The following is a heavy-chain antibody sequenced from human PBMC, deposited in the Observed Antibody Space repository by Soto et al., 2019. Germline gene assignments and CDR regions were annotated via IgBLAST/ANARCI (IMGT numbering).Heavy chain of an antibody. Sequence: GGSLRLSCAASGFTFSSYGMHWVHQAPGKGLEWVAVISYDGSYKYYADSVKGRFTISRDNSKNTLYLQMNSLRTEDTAVYFCAKDPTRDRLVVVVAATPDYWGQGTLVTVSS. CDR3: AKDPTRDRLVVVVAATPDY. J-gene: IGHJ4*02. CDR2: ISYDGSYK. D-gene: IGHD2-15*01. CDR1: GFTFSSYG. V-gene: IGHV3-30*18.